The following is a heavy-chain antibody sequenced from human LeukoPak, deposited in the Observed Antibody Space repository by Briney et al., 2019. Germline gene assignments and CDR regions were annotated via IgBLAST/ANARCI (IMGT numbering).Heavy chain of an antibody. D-gene: IGHD6-19*01. CDR1: GGSISSGGYY. V-gene: IGHV4-31*03. CDR2: IYYSRST. CDR3: TRDFSRSVAGTPYNWFDP. Sequence: SETLSLTCTVSGGSISSGGYYWSWIRQHPGKGLEWIGYIYYSRSTYYNPSLKSRVTISVDTSKNQFSLKLSSVTAADTAVYYCTRDFSRSVAGTPYNWFDPWGQGTLVTVSS. J-gene: IGHJ5*02.